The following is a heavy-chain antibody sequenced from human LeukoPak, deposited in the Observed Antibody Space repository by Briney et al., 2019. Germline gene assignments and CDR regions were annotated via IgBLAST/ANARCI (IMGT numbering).Heavy chain of an antibody. CDR3: AREDTGGLDY. J-gene: IGHJ4*02. V-gene: IGHV4-39*07. CDR2: IYYSGST. D-gene: IGHD2-8*02. CDR1: GGSISSGDYY. Sequence: SETLSLTCTVSGGSISSGDYYWSWIRQPPGEGLEWIGRIYYSGSTYYNPSLKSRVTISVDTSKNQFSLKLISVTAADTAVYYCAREDTGGLDYWGQGILVTVSP.